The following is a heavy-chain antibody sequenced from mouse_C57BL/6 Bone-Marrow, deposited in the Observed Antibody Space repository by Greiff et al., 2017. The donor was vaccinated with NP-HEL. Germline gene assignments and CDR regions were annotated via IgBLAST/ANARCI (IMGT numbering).Heavy chain of an antibody. CDR2: SRNKANDYTT. V-gene: IGHV7-1*01. J-gene: IGHJ3*01. CDR1: GFTFSDFY. D-gene: IGHD1-1*01. CDR3: ARDLGYYGN. Sequence: EVKVVESGGGLVQSGRSLRLSCATSGFTFSDFYMEWVRQAPGKGLEWIAASRNKANDYTTEYSASVKGRFIVSRDTSQSSLYIQMNALRAEDTAIYYCARDLGYYGNWGQGTLVTVSA.